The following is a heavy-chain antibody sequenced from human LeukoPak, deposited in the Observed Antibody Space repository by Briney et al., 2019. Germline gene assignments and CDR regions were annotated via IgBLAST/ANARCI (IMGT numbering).Heavy chain of an antibody. CDR1: GFTFSSYG. CDR3: AKGTYYYDTTSLFDP. Sequence: SGGSLRLSCAASGFTFSSYGMSWVRQAPGKGLEWVSATSGSGGSTYYADSVKGRFTLSRDNSKNTLFLQLNGLRAEDTAVYYCAKGTYYYDTTSLFDPWGQGTLVTVSS. CDR2: TSGSGGST. J-gene: IGHJ5*02. V-gene: IGHV3-23*01. D-gene: IGHD3-22*01.